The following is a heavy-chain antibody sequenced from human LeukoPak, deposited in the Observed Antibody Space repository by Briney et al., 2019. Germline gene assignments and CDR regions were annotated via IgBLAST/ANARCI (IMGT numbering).Heavy chain of an antibody. J-gene: IGHJ4*02. CDR2: INHSGST. CDR1: GGSFSGYY. CDR3: AREDCGGDCYSN. D-gene: IGHD2-21*02. Sequence: SETLSLTCAVYGGSFSGYYWSWIRQPPGKGLEWIGEINHSGSTNYNPSLKSRVTISVDTSKNQFSLKLSSVTAADTAVYYCAREDCGGDCYSNWGQGTLVTVSS. V-gene: IGHV4-34*01.